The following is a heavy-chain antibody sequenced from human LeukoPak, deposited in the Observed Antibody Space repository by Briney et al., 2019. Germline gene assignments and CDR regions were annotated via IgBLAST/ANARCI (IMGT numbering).Heavy chain of an antibody. CDR3: ARAGCSSTSCPYYYYYYYMDV. D-gene: IGHD2-2*01. J-gene: IGHJ6*03. V-gene: IGHV3-48*03. CDR1: GFTFSSYE. CDR2: ISSSGSTI. Sequence: GGSLRLSCAASGFTFSSYEMNWVRQAPGKGLEWVSYISSSGSTIYYADSVKGRFTISRDSAKNSLYLQMNSLRAEDTAVYYCARAGCSSTSCPYYYYYYYMDVWGKGTTVTVSS.